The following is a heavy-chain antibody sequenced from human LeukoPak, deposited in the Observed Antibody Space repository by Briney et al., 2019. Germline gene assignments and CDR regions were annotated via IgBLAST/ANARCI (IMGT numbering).Heavy chain of an antibody. CDR2: MNPNSGNT. J-gene: IGHJ4*02. CDR3: ARGGSTSCEYSD. V-gene: IGHV1-8*01. CDR1: GYTFTSYD. Sequence: ASVKVSCKASGYTFTSYDINWVRQATGQGLEWMGWMNPNSGNTGYAQKFQGRVTMTRNTSISTAYMELGSLRSEDTAVYYCARGGSTSCEYSDWGQGTLVTVSS. D-gene: IGHD2-2*01.